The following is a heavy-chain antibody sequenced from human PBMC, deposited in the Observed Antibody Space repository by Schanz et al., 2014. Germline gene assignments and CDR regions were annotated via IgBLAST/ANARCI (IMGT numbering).Heavy chain of an antibody. CDR1: GFSLDIFA. CDR3: AKGRFGELSAFDI. CDR2: ISGSGGST. V-gene: IGHV3-23*01. J-gene: IGHJ3*02. D-gene: IGHD3-10*01. Sequence: EVQLLESGGGLVEPGGSLRLSCATSGFSLDIFAVSWVRQAPGKGLEWVSAISGSGGSTYYADSVKGRFTISRDNSKNTLYLQMNSLRAEDTAVYYCAKGRFGELSAFDIWGQGTMXTVSS.